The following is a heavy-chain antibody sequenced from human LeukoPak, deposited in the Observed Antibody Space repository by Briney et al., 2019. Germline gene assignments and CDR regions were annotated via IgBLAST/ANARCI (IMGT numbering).Heavy chain of an antibody. CDR1: GFTVSSNY. Sequence: GGSLRLSCAASGFTVSSNYISWGRQAPGKGLEWVSVIYSGGSTYYADSVKGRFTISRDNSKNTLYLQMNSLRAEDTAVYYCASGSGSYRTPYYYMDVWGTGTTVTVSS. D-gene: IGHD3-10*01. CDR3: ASGSGSYRTPYYYMDV. CDR2: IYSGGST. V-gene: IGHV3-53*01. J-gene: IGHJ6*03.